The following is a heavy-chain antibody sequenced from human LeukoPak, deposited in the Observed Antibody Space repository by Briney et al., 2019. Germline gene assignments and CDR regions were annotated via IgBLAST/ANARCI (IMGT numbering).Heavy chain of an antibody. CDR3: ARACGGDCYAFDY. Sequence: PGGSLRLSCAASGFTFSSYAMHWVRQAPGKGLEWVAVISYDGSNKYYADSVKGRLTISRDNSKNTLYLQMNSLRAEDTAVYYCARACGGDCYAFDYWGQGTLVTVSS. CDR2: ISYDGSNK. V-gene: IGHV3-30*01. CDR1: GFTFSSYA. J-gene: IGHJ4*02. D-gene: IGHD2-21*02.